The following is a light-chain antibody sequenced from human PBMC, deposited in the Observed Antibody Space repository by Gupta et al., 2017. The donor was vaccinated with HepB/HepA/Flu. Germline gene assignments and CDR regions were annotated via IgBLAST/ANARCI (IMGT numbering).Light chain of an antibody. CDR1: QRVSSN. CDR2: GAS. CDR3: QQDNTLRT. Sequence: EIVMAQSPATLSVSPGERATLSCRASQRVSSNLAWLQPKPGQAPRLLIYGASNRASGSPDRFSGSGSVREFTLTISSPQYEDFAVYSGQQDNTLRTFGQATKVEIK. J-gene: IGKJ1*01. V-gene: IGKV3-15*01.